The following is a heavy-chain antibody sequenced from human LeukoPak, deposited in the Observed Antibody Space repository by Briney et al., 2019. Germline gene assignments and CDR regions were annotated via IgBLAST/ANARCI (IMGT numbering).Heavy chain of an antibody. Sequence: SETLSLTCTVSGGSISGYYWSWVRQPPGKGLEWIGYVYYSGSTTYNPSLKSRVTISLDMSKNQFSLKLRSVTAADSAVYYCARTGGGSGGIWGQGTMVTVSS. D-gene: IGHD6-19*01. CDR2: VYYSGST. CDR1: GGSISGYY. CDR3: ARTGGGSGGI. V-gene: IGHV4-59*01. J-gene: IGHJ3*02.